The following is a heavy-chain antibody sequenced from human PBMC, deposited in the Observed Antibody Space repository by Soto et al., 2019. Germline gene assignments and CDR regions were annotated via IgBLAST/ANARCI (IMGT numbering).Heavy chain of an antibody. V-gene: IGHV1-8*01. CDR3: VGGQDYERH. J-gene: IGHJ1*01. Sequence: QVQLVQSGAEVRKPGASVKVSCKTSGYTFINYDINWVRQATGQGLEGMGWMNADNGRTGYAQKFQGRVTMTRNTAITTAYMELSSLRSDDTAVYYCVGGQDYERHWGQGTLVTVSS. D-gene: IGHD3-22*01. CDR1: GYTFINYD. CDR2: MNADNGRT.